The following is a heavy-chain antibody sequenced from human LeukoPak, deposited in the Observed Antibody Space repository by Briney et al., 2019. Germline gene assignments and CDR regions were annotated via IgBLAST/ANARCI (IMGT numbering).Heavy chain of an antibody. Sequence: GGSLRLSCAASGFTFSSYGMHWVRQAPGKGLEWVAVIWYDGSEKYYADSVKGRFTISRDNSKNTLYLQMNSLRAEDTAVYYCARDRADYGDSYPDYWGQGTLVTVSS. D-gene: IGHD4-17*01. CDR1: GFTFSSYG. V-gene: IGHV3-33*01. CDR3: ARDRADYGDSYPDY. CDR2: IWYDGSEK. J-gene: IGHJ4*02.